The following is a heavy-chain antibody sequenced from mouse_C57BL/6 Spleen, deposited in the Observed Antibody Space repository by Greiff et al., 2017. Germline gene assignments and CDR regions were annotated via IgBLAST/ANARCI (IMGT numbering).Heavy chain of an antibody. V-gene: IGHV1-80*01. Sequence: VQLQQSGAALVKPGASVKISCKASGYAFSSYWMNWVKQRPGKGLEWIGQIYPGDGDTNSNGKLKGKATLTADKSSSTAYMQLSSLTSEGSAVYFGARSGGLRGYAMDYWGQGTSVTVSS. CDR3: ARSGGLRGYAMDY. CDR1: GYAFSSYW. J-gene: IGHJ4*01. CDR2: IYPGDGDT. D-gene: IGHD2-4*01.